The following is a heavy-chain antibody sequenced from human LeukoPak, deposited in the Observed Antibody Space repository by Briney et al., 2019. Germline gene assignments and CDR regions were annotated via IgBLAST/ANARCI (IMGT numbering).Heavy chain of an antibody. CDR1: GGSISSYY. Sequence: PSETLSLTCTVSGGSISSYYWSWLRQPPGKGLEWFGYIYYSGSTNSNPSLKSRVTMSVDTSKNQCSLKVSSVTAADTAVYYCARVPPGYYYYMDVWGKGTTVTVSS. V-gene: IGHV4-59*01. CDR3: ARVPPGYYYYMDV. CDR2: IYYSGST. J-gene: IGHJ6*03.